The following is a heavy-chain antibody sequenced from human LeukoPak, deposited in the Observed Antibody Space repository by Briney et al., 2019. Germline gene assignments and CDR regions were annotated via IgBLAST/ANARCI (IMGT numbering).Heavy chain of an antibody. CDR2: ISGSGSST. J-gene: IGHJ4*02. CDR1: GFTFSSYA. Sequence: GGSLRLSCAASGFTFSSYAMSWLRQDPGKGLEWVSAISGSGSSTYYADPVKGRFTISRDNSKNTLYLQMNCLRAEDTAVYYCAKDDPLYGDYYGYWGQGTLVTVSS. CDR3: AKDDPLYGDYYGY. D-gene: IGHD4-17*01. V-gene: IGHV3-23*01.